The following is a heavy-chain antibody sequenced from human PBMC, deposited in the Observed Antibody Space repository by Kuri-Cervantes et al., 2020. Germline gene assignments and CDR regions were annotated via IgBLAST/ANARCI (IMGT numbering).Heavy chain of an antibody. J-gene: IGHJ5*02. CDR3: ARDPVTYCSSTSCYGGWFDP. V-gene: IGHV4-59*01. CDR2: IYYSGST. Sequence: GSLRLSCTVSGGSISSYYWSWIRQPPGKGLEWIGYIYYSGSTNYNPSLKSRVTISVDTSKNQFSLKLSSVTAADTAVYYCARDPVTYCSSTSCYGGWFDPWGQGTLVTVSS. CDR1: GGSISSYY. D-gene: IGHD2-2*01.